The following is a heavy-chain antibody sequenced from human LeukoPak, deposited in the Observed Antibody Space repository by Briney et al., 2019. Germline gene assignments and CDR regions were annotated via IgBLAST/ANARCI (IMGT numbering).Heavy chain of an antibody. J-gene: IGHJ4*02. D-gene: IGHD1-7*01. V-gene: IGHV3-23*01. Sequence: GGSLRLSCAASGFTFSSYAMSWVRQAPGRGLEWVSAISGSGGSTYYADSVKGRFTISRDNSKNTLCLQMNSLRAEDTAVYYCAKARLTGTNLDYWGQGTLVTVSS. CDR1: GFTFSSYA. CDR3: AKARLTGTNLDY. CDR2: ISGSGGST.